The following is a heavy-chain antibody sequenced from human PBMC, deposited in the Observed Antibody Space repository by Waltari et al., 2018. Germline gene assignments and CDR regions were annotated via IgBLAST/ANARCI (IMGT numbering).Heavy chain of an antibody. D-gene: IGHD1-26*01. CDR3: ARGRIVGVTRWFDP. CDR2: TFHSGRT. CDR1: GGSFSGYY. V-gene: IGHV4-34*01. J-gene: IGHJ5*02. Sequence: AGLLKPSETLSLTCDVSGGSFSGYYWTWIRQPPGKGLEWIGETFHSGRTNYNPSLKSRVRMSADTSKNQIYLSLTYMTAADTAVYYCARGRIVGVTRWFDPWGQGTPVTVSS.